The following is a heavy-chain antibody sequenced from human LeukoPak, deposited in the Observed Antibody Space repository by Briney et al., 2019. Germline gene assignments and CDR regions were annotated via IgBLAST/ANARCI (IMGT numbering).Heavy chain of an antibody. CDR3: ARTRKDYDSSGYYYFFDY. Sequence: SETQSLTCTVSGGSISSYYWSWIRQPAGKGLEWIGRIYTSGSTNYNPSLKGRVTMSVDTSKNQFSLKLSSVTAADTAVYYCARTRKDYDSSGYYYFFDYWGQGTLVTVSS. V-gene: IGHV4-4*07. D-gene: IGHD3-22*01. CDR1: GGSISSYY. CDR2: IYTSGST. J-gene: IGHJ4*02.